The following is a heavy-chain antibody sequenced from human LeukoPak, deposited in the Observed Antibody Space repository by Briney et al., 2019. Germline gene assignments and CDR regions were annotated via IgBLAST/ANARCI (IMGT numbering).Heavy chain of an antibody. CDR2: ISSGSNTI. Sequence: GGSLRLSCTASKFTFSTYNLNWVRQAPGKGLEWISYISSGSNTIYYADSVKGRFTISRDNAKSSLYLQMNSLRADDTAVYYCARSARLMKGVVEVTALDDWGQGTLVTVSS. D-gene: IGHD3-3*01. CDR3: ARSARLMKGVVEVTALDD. J-gene: IGHJ4*02. V-gene: IGHV3-48*01. CDR1: KFTFSTYN.